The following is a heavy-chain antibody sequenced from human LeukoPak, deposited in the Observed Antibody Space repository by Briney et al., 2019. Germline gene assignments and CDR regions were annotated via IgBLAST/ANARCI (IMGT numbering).Heavy chain of an antibody. V-gene: IGHV1-24*01. J-gene: IGHJ6*02. CDR3: ARDKWYCSSTSCPFVDV. CDR2: FDPEDGET. D-gene: IGHD2-2*01. Sequence: GASVKVSCRVSGYTLTELSMHWVRQAPGKGLEWMGGFDPEDGETIYAQKFQGRVTITRDTSASTAYMELSSLRSEDTAVYYCARDKWYCSSTSCPFVDVWGQGTTVTVSS. CDR1: GYTLTELS.